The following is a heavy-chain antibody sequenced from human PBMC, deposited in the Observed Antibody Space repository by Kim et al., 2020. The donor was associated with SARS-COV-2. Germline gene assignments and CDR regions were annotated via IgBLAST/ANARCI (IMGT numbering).Heavy chain of an antibody. J-gene: IGHJ4*02. D-gene: IGHD2-21*01. CDR3: ARVVSASLIYYFDS. Sequence: RFQGRVTMTTDTSTSTAYMELRSLKYDDTAVYYCARVVSASLIYYFDSWGQGTLVTVSS. V-gene: IGHV1-18*01.